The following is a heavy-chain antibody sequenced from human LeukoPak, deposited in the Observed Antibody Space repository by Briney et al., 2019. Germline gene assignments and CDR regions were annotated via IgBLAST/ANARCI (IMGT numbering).Heavy chain of an antibody. CDR1: GFTFDDYA. D-gene: IGHD2-15*01. Sequence: PLRLSCAASGFTFDDYAMHWVRQAPGKGLEWVSGISWNSGSIGYADSVKGRFTISRDNAKNSLYLQMNSLRAEDTALYYCAKALGYCSGGRCYLNGFDIWGQGTMVTVSS. CDR2: ISWNSGSI. CDR3: AKALGYCSGGRCYLNGFDI. J-gene: IGHJ3*02. V-gene: IGHV3-9*01.